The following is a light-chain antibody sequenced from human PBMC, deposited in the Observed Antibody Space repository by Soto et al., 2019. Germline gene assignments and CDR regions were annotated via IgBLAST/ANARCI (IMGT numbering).Light chain of an antibody. Sequence: EIVLTQSPATLSLSPGERATLSCRASQRVSSYLAWYQQKPGQAPRLLIYDASNRATGVPARFSGSGYGTAFTITSSRLEPEDCGVYYCQQRKNWPNTFGQGTKLEIK. CDR2: DAS. CDR3: QQRKNWPNT. CDR1: QRVSSY. V-gene: IGKV3-11*01. J-gene: IGKJ2*01.